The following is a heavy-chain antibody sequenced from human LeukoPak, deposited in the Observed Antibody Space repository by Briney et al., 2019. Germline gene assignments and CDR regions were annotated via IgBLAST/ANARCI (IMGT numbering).Heavy chain of an antibody. CDR2: IYSGGST. D-gene: IGHD2-2*02. J-gene: IGHJ4*02. CDR3: APGVGDIVVVPAAILGY. V-gene: IGHV3-53*01. CDR1: GFTVSGNY. Sequence: GGSLRLSCAASGFTVSGNYMTWVRQAPGKGLEWVSVIYSGGSTYYADSVKGRFTISRDNSKNTLYLQMNSLRAEDTAVYYCAPGVGDIVVVPAAILGYWGQGTLVTVSS.